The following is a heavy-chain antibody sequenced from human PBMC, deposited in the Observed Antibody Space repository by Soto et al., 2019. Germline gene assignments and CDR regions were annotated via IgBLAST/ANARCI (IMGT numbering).Heavy chain of an antibody. D-gene: IGHD1-7*01. CDR3: ARDRGYNWNYGWFDP. Sequence: QVQLVQSGAEVKKPGASVKVSCKASGYTFTSYGISWVRQAPGQGLEWMGRINPYNGNTNYAQKLQGRVTMTTDTSTSTAYMELRSLRSDDTAVYYCARDRGYNWNYGWFDPWGQGTLVTVSS. J-gene: IGHJ5*02. CDR2: INPYNGNT. V-gene: IGHV1-18*01. CDR1: GYTFTSYG.